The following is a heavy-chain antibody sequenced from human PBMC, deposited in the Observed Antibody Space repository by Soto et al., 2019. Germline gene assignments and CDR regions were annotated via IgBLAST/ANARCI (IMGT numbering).Heavy chain of an antibody. D-gene: IGHD3-10*01. CDR1: GFTFSSYW. V-gene: IGHV3-7*03. Sequence: PGGSLRLSCAASGFTFSSYWMSWVRQAPGKGLEWVANIKQDGSEKYYVDSVKGRFTISRDNAKNSLYLQMNSLRAEDTAVYYCARHMVRGVIIHYYYYGMDVWGQGTTVTVSS. CDR3: ARHMVRGVIIHYYYYGMDV. J-gene: IGHJ6*02. CDR2: IKQDGSEK.